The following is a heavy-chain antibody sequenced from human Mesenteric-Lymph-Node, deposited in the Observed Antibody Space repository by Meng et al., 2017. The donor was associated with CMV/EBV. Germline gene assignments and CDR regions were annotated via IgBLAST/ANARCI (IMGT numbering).Heavy chain of an antibody. J-gene: IGHJ6*02. Sequence: SVKVSCKASGGTFSSYAISWVRQAPGQGLEWMGGIIPIFGTANYAQKFQGRVTITTDESTSTAYMELSSLRSEDTAVYYCASSGGYCSSTSCYRGAYYYGMDVWRQGTTVTVSS. CDR1: GGTFSSYA. D-gene: IGHD2-2*02. CDR3: ASSGGYCSSTSCYRGAYYYGMDV. V-gene: IGHV1-69*05. CDR2: IIPIFGTA.